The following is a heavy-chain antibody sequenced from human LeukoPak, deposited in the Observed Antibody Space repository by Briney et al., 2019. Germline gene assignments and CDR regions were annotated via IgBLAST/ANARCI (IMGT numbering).Heavy chain of an antibody. D-gene: IGHD3-10*01. J-gene: IGHJ6*03. CDR1: GGSISSYY. V-gene: IGHV3-9*01. CDR3: AKSGDQVYYYMDV. CDR2: ISWNSGSI. Sequence: LSLTCTVSGGSISSYYWSWIRQPPGKGLEWVSGISWNSGSIGYADSVKGRFTISRDNAKNSLYLQMNSLRAEDTALYYCAKSGDQVYYYMDVWGKGTTVTVSS.